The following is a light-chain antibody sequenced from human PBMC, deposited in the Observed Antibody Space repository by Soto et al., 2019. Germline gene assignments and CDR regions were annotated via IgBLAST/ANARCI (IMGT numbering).Light chain of an antibody. CDR1: QSVLYSSNNKSY. CDR2: WAS. Sequence: IVMTQSPDSLAVSLGERATINCKSSQSVLYSSNNKSYLAWYQHKLGQPPNLLIYWASTRESGVPDRFSGSGSGTDFTLTISSLQAEDVAFYYCQQYYSTPFTFGPGTKVEIK. CDR3: QQYYSTPFT. V-gene: IGKV4-1*01. J-gene: IGKJ3*01.